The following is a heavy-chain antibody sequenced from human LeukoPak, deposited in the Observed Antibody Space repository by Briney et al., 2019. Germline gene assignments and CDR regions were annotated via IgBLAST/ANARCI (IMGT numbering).Heavy chain of an antibody. D-gene: IGHD3-16*01. J-gene: IGHJ4*02. CDR2: ISYGGRT. CDR1: GGSISSYY. V-gene: IGHV4-59*08. Sequence: PSETLSLTCIVSGGSISSYYWSWIRQPPGKGLEWIGYISYGGRTNYNPSLQSRVTISVDTSKTQFSLNLYSVTAADTAVYYCASALLGEFPNYFDYWGQGTLVTVSS. CDR3: ASALLGEFPNYFDY.